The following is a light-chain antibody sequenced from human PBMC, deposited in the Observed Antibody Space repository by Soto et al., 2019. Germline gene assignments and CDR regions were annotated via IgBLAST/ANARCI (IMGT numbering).Light chain of an antibody. CDR1: QSISGK. CDR3: QQRSNWPPT. CDR2: DAS. J-gene: IGKJ5*01. V-gene: IGKV3-11*01. Sequence: EIVLTQSPATLSSFPGERATLSCRASQSISGKLAWYQQKPGQAPRLLIYDASNRATGIPARFSGSGSGTDFTLTISSLEPEDFAVYYCQQRSNWPPTCGQGTRLEIK.